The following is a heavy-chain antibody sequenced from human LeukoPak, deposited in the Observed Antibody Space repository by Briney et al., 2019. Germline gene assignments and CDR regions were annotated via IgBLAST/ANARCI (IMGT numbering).Heavy chain of an antibody. D-gene: IGHD3-22*01. Sequence: SVKVSCKASGGTFSSYTISWVRQAPGQGLEWMGRIIPILGIANYAQKFQGRVTITTDESTSTAYMELSSLRSEDTAVYYCARILSNYYDSSGYYDLWGQGTLVTVSS. CDR1: GGTFSSYT. J-gene: IGHJ2*01. V-gene: IGHV1-69*02. CDR2: IIPILGIA. CDR3: ARILSNYYDSSGYYDL.